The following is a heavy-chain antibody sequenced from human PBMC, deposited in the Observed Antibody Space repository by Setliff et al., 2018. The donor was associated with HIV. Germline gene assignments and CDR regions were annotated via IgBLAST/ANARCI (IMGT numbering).Heavy chain of an antibody. Sequence: GESLTISCAASGFTFSSYGMHWVRQAPGKGLEWASFIRYDGSNKYYADSMKGRFTISRDNSKNTLYLQLNSLRAEDTAVYYCAKDGYYGDFLFYYYYIDVWGKGTTVTVSS. CDR1: GFTFSSYG. V-gene: IGHV3-30*02. D-gene: IGHD4-17*01. CDR2: IRYDGSNK. J-gene: IGHJ6*03. CDR3: AKDGYYGDFLFYYYYIDV.